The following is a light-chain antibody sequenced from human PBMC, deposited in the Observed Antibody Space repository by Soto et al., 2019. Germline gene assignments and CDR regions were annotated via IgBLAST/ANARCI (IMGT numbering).Light chain of an antibody. CDR3: QQYCSSPLT. CDR1: PSVSSSY. J-gene: IGKJ1*01. Sequence: ELVLTQSPGTLSLSPGERATLSCRASPSVSSSYLAWYKQKPGQAPRLLIYGASSSATGIPARFSGSGSGTDFTLTISRLEPEEFAVEDWQQYCSSPLTFGQGTKVDIK. CDR2: GAS. V-gene: IGKV3-20*01.